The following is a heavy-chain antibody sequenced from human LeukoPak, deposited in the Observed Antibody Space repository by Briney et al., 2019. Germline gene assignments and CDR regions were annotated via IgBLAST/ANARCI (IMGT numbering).Heavy chain of an antibody. CDR2: ISSSSSTI. CDR3: ARDHDSSSCPYFDY. D-gene: IGHD6-13*01. Sequence: GGSLRLSCAASGFTFSSYSMNWVRQAPGKGLEWVSYISSSSSTIYYADSVKGRFTISRDNAKNSLYLQMNSLRAEDTAVYYCARDHDSSSCPYFDYWGQGTLVTVSS. J-gene: IGHJ4*02. V-gene: IGHV3-48*01. CDR1: GFTFSSYS.